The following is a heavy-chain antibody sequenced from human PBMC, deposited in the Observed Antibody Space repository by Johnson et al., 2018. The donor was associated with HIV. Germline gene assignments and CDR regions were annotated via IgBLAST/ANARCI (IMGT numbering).Heavy chain of an antibody. J-gene: IGHJ3*02. CDR3: ATVYYDILTGYYYDAFDI. D-gene: IGHD3-9*01. CDR2: ILYDGSNK. V-gene: IGHV3-30-3*01. CDR1: GFTFSSYA. Sequence: QVQLVESGGGVVQPGRSLRLSCAASGFTFSSYAMYWVRQAPGKGLEWVAGILYDGSNKYHADSVKGRFTISRDNSKNTLYLQMNSLRAEDTALYYCATVYYDILTGYYYDAFDIWCQGTMVTVSS.